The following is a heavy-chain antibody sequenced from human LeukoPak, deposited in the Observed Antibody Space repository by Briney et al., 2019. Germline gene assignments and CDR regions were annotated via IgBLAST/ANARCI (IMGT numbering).Heavy chain of an antibody. CDR2: INPNSGGT. J-gene: IGHJ4*02. CDR1: GYTFTGYY. Sequence: ASVKVSCKASGYTFTGYYMHWVRQAPGQGLDWMGWINPNSGGTNYAQKFQGRVTMTRDTSISTAYMELSRLRSDDTAVYYCARRKYYYDSSGYYYPTTSPYYFDYWGQGSLVTVSS. D-gene: IGHD3-22*01. CDR3: ARRKYYYDSSGYYYPTTSPYYFDY. V-gene: IGHV1-2*02.